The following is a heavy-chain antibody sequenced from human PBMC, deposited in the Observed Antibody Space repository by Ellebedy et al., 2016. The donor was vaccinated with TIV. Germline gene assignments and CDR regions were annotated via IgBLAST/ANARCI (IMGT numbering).Heavy chain of an antibody. CDR3: VRAPRGQYYFDY. CDR2: VSSHGNNE. V-gene: IGHV3-30-3*01. J-gene: IGHJ4*02. D-gene: IGHD5-12*01. Sequence: GGSLRLSXAASGFSFSGYAMHWVRQAPGMGLEWVAVVSSHGNNEYYADSVKGRFTISRDNSKNTLYLEMNSLRAEDTAVYYCVRAPRGQYYFDYWGQGTLVTVSS. CDR1: GFSFSGYA.